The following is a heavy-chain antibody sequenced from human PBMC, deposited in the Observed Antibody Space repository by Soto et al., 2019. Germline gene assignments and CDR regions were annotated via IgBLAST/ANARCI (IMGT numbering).Heavy chain of an antibody. CDR2: ISAYNGNT. V-gene: IGHV1-18*04. CDR1: VYTFTSYG. CDR3: ARDTPHVLRFLEWLTPSYYGMDV. J-gene: IGHJ6*02. D-gene: IGHD3-3*01. Sequence: GASVKVSCKASVYTFTSYGISWVRQAPGQGLEWMGWISAYNGNTNYAQKLQGRVTMTTDTSTSTAYMELRSLRSDDTAVYYCARDTPHVLRFLEWLTPSYYGMDVWGQGTTVTVSS.